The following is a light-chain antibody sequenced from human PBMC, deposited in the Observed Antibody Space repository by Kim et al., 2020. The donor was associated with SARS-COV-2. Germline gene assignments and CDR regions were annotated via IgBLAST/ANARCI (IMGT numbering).Light chain of an antibody. CDR2: DAS. V-gene: IGKV3-11*01. Sequence: EIVLTQSPATLSLSPGERATLSCRASQSINIYLAWYQQKPGQAPRLLIYDASNRATGIPARFTGSGSGTDFSLTISSLEPGDFAVYYSQQRNNWPLTFGGGTKVDIK. J-gene: IGKJ4*01. CDR1: QSINIY. CDR3: QQRNNWPLT.